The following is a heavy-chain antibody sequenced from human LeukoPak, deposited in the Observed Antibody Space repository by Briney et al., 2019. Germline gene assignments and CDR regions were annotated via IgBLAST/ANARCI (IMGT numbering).Heavy chain of an antibody. V-gene: IGHV3-21*01. CDR1: GFTFSSYS. CDR3: ARVVGATASAVDY. D-gene: IGHD1-26*01. Sequence: PGGSLRLSCAASGFTFSSYSMNWVRQAPGKGLEWVSSISSSSSYIYYADPVKGRFTISRDNAKNSLYLQMNSLRAEDTAVYYCARVVGATASAVDYWGQGTLVTVSS. J-gene: IGHJ4*02. CDR2: ISSSSSYI.